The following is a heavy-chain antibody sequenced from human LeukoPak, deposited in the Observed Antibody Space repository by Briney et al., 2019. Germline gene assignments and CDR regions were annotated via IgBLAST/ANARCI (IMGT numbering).Heavy chain of an antibody. V-gene: IGHV1-69*13. Sequence: SVKVSCKASGGTFSSYAISWVRQAPGQGLEWMGGIIPIFGTANYAQKFQGRVTITADESTSTAYMELGSLRSEDTAVYYCARGAEAGRSKSYYLEYWGQGTLVTVSS. D-gene: IGHD6-13*01. CDR1: GGTFSSYA. J-gene: IGHJ4*02. CDR2: IIPIFGTA. CDR3: ARGAEAGRSKSYYLEY.